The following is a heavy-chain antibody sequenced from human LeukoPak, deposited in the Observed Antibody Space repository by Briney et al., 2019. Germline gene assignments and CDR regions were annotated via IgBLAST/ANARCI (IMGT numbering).Heavy chain of an antibody. J-gene: IGHJ5*02. D-gene: IGHD2-21*01. V-gene: IGHV1-2*02. CDR1: GYTFIDYY. CDR2: INPKSGAT. CDR3: ETRDSRGDCYYKS. Sequence: VASVTVSFKTSGYTFIDYYMHWVGQAPGQGVEWMGWINPKSGATNYAQKFQGRVTITMDTSISTVYIELTRLTDDDTAGYYCETRDSRGDCYYKSCGQGTLLTVSS.